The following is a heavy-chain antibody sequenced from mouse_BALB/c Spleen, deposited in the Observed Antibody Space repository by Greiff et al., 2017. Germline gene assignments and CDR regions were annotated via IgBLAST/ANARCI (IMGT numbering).Heavy chain of an antibody. D-gene: IGHD1-1*01. V-gene: IGHV1-67*01. J-gene: IGHJ4*01. CDR2: ISTYNGNT. CDR3: ARGSHYYGSTYYAMDY. Sequence: QVQLQQSGPEVVRPGVSVKISCKGSGYTFTDYAMHWVKQSHAKSLEWIGVISTYNGNTNYNQKFKGKATMTVDKSSSTAYMELRSLTSEDTAVYYCARGSHYYGSTYYAMDYWGQGTSVTVSS. CDR1: GYTFTDYA.